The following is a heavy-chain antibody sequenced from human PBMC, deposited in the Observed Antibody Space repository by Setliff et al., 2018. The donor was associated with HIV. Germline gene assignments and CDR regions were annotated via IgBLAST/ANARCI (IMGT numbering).Heavy chain of an antibody. CDR1: GYSFSSYG. Sequence: GASVKVSCKAYGYSFSSYGLNWVRQAPGQGLEWLGWISAENGNTNYAQKFQGRVIMTTDTSTSTAYMELKSLRSDDTAVYFCARDRSPTVAGTFGYWGQGTLDTVSS. CDR3: ARDRSPTVAGTFGY. J-gene: IGHJ4*02. D-gene: IGHD6-19*01. V-gene: IGHV1-18*01. CDR2: ISAENGNT.